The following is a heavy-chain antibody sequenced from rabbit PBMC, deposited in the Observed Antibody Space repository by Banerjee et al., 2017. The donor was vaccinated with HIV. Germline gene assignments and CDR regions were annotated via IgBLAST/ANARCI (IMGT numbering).Heavy chain of an antibody. J-gene: IGHJ4*01. Sequence: QSLEESGGDLVKPGASLTLTCTASGFSFSSGYDMCWVRQAPGKGLEWIACIYAGSSGSTYYASWAKGRFTISKTSSTTVTLQMTSLTAADTATYFCARAPDDAYGIYHYFDLWGPGTLVTVS. CDR3: ARAPDDAYGIYHYFDL. CDR2: IYAGSSGST. CDR1: GFSFSSGYD. D-gene: IGHD6-1*01. V-gene: IGHV1S40*01.